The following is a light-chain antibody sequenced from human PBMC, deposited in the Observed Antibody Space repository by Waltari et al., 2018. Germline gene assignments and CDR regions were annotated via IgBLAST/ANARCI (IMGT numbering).Light chain of an antibody. CDR1: QSVSNY. CDR3: QQRISWPLT. Sequence: EIVLTQSPATLSLSPGERATPSCRASQSVSNYLAWYQQKPGQAPSLLIYDASNRATGIPARFSGGVSGTDFTLTISSLEPEDFAVYYCQQRISWPLTFGGGTKVEIK. V-gene: IGKV3-11*01. CDR2: DAS. J-gene: IGKJ4*01.